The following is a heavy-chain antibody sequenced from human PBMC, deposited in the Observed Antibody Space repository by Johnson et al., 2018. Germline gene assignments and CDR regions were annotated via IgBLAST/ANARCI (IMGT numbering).Heavy chain of an antibody. V-gene: IGHV3-30*18. CDR3: AKERNTVTRPHYYYAMDG. CDR2: TSYDGGDK. Sequence: QVQLVESGGGVVQPGGSLRLACAASGFTFSSYGMHWVRQAPGMGLEWVALTSYDGGDKYYADSVKGRFTISRDNSRNTLYLEMNSLRGPDTAVYFCAKERNTVTRPHYYYAMDGWGQGTTVTVSS. D-gene: IGHD4-17*01. CDR1: GFTFSSYG. J-gene: IGHJ6*02.